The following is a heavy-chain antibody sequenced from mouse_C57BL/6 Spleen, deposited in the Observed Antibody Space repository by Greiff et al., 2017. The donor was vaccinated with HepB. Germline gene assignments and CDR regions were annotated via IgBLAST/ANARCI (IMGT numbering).Heavy chain of an antibody. Sequence: QVQLQQPGAELVRPGSSVKLSCKASGYTFTSYWMHWVKQRPIQGLEWIGNIDPSDSETHYNQKFKDKATLTVDKSSSTAYMQLSSLTSEDSAVYYCAREGYYSNFFAFDYWGQGTTLTVSS. V-gene: IGHV1-52*01. CDR2: IDPSDSET. CDR3: AREGYYSNFFAFDY. CDR1: GYTFTSYW. J-gene: IGHJ2*01. D-gene: IGHD2-5*01.